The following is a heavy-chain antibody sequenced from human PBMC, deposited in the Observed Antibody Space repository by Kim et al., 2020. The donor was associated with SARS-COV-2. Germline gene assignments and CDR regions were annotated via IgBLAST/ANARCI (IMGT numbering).Heavy chain of an antibody. J-gene: IGHJ5*02. CDR2: IKQDGSEK. CDR3: ARDRGYGGPNWFDP. CDR1: GFTFSSYW. Sequence: GGSLRHSCAASGFTFSSYWMSWVRQAPGKGLEWVANIKQDGSEKYYVGSVKGRFTISRDNAKNSLYLQMNSLRDEDTAVYYCARDRGYGGPNWFDPWGQGTLVTVSS. D-gene: IGHD4-17*01. V-gene: IGHV3-7*03.